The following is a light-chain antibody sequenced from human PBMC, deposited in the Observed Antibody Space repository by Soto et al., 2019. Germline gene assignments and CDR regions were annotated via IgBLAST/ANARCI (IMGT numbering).Light chain of an antibody. CDR3: QQYNNWPPGYT. CDR2: RAS. V-gene: IGKV3-15*01. J-gene: IGKJ2*01. Sequence: EIVMTQSPATLSVSPGERATLSCRANQSVAYNLAWYQQKPGQAPRLLSFRASTRATGIPARFSGSGSGTEFTLTISSLQSEDFAVYYCQQYNNWPPGYTFGQGTKLEFK. CDR1: QSVAYN.